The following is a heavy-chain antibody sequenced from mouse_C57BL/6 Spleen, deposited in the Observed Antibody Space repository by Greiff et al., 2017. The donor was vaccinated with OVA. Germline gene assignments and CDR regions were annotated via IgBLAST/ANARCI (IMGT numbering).Heavy chain of an antibody. CDR3: ARGRLLPYWYFDV. CDR2: INPSTGGT. D-gene: IGHD2-3*01. V-gene: IGHV1-43*01. Sequence: EVQLVESGPELVKPGASVKISCKASGYSFTGYYMHWVKQSSEKSLEWIGEINPSTGGTSYNQKFKGKATLTVDKSSSTAYMQLKSLTSEDSAVYYCARGRLLPYWYFDVWGTGTTVTVSS. J-gene: IGHJ1*03. CDR1: GYSFTGYY.